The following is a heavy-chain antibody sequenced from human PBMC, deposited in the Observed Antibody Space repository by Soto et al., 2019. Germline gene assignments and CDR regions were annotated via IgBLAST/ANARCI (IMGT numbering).Heavy chain of an antibody. CDR1: GGSISSSSYY. CDR2: VYYSGTT. J-gene: IGHJ6*03. Sequence: QLQLQESGPGLVKPSETLALNCTVSGGSISSSSYYWGWIRQPPGKGLEWIGTVYYSGTTYHNPTLKSRVTISVDASKNQFSLELNSLTAADTAVYYCATQHNYYYMDVWGRGTTVTVSS. CDR3: ATQHNYYYMDV. V-gene: IGHV4-39*01.